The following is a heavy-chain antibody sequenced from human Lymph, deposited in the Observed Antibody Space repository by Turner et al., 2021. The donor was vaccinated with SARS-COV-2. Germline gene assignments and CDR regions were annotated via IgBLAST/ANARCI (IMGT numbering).Heavy chain of an antibody. J-gene: IGHJ5*02. D-gene: IGHD3-9*01. Sequence: QVQLVQSGAEVKKPGASVKVSCMASGYTFTRYDINWVRQATGQGLEWMGWMDPNSGNTGYAKKFQGRVTMTRNTSISTAYMELSSLRSEDTAVYYCARAAQLTVWFDPWGQGTLVTVSS. CDR1: GYTFTRYD. CDR3: ARAAQLTVWFDP. CDR2: MDPNSGNT. V-gene: IGHV1-8*01.